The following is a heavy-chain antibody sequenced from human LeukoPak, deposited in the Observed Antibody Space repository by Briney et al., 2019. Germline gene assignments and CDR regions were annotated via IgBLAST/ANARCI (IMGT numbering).Heavy chain of an antibody. V-gene: IGHV3-9*03. D-gene: IGHD1-26*01. CDR1: GFTFDDYA. Sequence: GGSLRLSCAASGFTFDDYAMHWVRHAPGKGLEWVSGISWNSGSIGYADSVKGRFTISRDNAKNSLYLQMNSLRAEDMALYYCATSSVVGATMGGAFDIWGQGTMVTVSS. CDR3: ATSSVVGATMGGAFDI. CDR2: ISWNSGSI. J-gene: IGHJ3*02.